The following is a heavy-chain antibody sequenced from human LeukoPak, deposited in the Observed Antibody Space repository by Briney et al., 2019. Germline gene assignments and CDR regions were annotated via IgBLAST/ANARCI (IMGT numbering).Heavy chain of an antibody. V-gene: IGHV1-69*05. CDR3: ASRYCSGGSCLLDLYFDY. CDR2: IIPIFGTA. J-gene: IGHJ4*02. Sequence: SVKVSCKAPGGTFSSYAISWVRQAPGQGLEWMGRIIPIFGTANYAQKFQGRVTITTDESTSTAYMELSSLRSEDTAVYYCASRYCSGGSCLLDLYFDYWGQGTLVTVSS. CDR1: GGTFSSYA. D-gene: IGHD2-15*01.